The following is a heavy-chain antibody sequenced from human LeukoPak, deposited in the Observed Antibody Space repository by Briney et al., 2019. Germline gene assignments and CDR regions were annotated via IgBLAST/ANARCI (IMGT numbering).Heavy chain of an antibody. V-gene: IGHV4-34*01. J-gene: IGHJ3*02. D-gene: IGHD6-13*01. CDR2: INHSGST. Sequence: GSLRLSCAASGFTFSSYWMSWVRQPPGKGLEWIGEINHSGSTNYNPSLKSRVTISVDTSKNQFSLKLSSVTAADTAVYYCARDIAAAGRGAGAFDIWGQGTMVTVSS. CDR1: GFTFSSYW. CDR3: ARDIAAAGRGAGAFDI.